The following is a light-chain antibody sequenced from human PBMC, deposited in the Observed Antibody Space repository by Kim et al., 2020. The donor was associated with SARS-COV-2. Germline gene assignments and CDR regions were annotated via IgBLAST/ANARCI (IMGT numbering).Light chain of an antibody. CDR2: QDT. Sequence: SYELTQPPSVSVCPGQTASIPCSGDKLGDKYVCWFQQKPGQPPTVVIYQDTQRPSGIPERFSGSNSGNTATLTISGTQAMDEADYYCQAWVNSTAVFGGGTKVTVL. J-gene: IGLJ3*02. V-gene: IGLV3-1*01. CDR1: KLGDKY. CDR3: QAWVNSTAV.